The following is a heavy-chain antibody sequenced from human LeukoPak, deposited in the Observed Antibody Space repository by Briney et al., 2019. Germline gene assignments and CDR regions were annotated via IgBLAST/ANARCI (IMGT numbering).Heavy chain of an antibody. CDR2: ISYDGSNK. D-gene: IGHD1-26*01. CDR1: GFTFSSYA. CDR3: ARPRYSGSYLHSYFDY. J-gene: IGHJ4*02. Sequence: GRSLRLSCAASGFTFSSYAMHWVRQAPGKGLEWVAVISYDGSNKYYADSVKGRLTISRDNSKNTLYLQMNSLRAEDTAVYYCARPRYSGSYLHSYFDYWGQGTLVTVSS. V-gene: IGHV3-30-3*01.